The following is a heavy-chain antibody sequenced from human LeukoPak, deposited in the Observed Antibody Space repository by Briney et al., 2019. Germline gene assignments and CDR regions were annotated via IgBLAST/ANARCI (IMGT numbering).Heavy chain of an antibody. D-gene: IGHD2/OR15-2a*01. Sequence: GGSLRLSRAASGFTFGSYIMNWVRQAPGKGLEWVSYISSSGSTIYYSDSVKGRFTISRDNAKNSLCLQMNSLRDEDTAVYYCARDLNLSYWGQGTLVTVSS. V-gene: IGHV3-48*02. CDR3: ARDLNLSY. CDR1: GFTFGSYI. CDR2: ISSSGSTI. J-gene: IGHJ4*02.